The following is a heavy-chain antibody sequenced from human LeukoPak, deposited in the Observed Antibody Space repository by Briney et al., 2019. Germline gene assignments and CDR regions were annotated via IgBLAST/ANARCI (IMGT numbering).Heavy chain of an antibody. D-gene: IGHD6-19*01. CDR2: ISAYNGNT. J-gene: IGHJ3*02. CDR3: AGQWLVRPSGDFDI. CDR1: GYTFTSYG. Sequence: GASVKVSCKASGYTFTSYGISWVRQAPGQGLEWMGWISAYNGNTNYAQKLQGRVTMTTDTSTSTAYMELSRLRSDDTAVYYCAGQWLVRPSGDFDIWGQGTMVTVSS. V-gene: IGHV1-18*01.